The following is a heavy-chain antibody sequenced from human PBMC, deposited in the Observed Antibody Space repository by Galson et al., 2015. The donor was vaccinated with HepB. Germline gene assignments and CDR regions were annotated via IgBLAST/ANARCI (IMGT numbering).Heavy chain of an antibody. CDR2: ISSGGDTTI. V-gene: IGHV3-11*01. CDR3: ARATLGWFDP. D-gene: IGHD2/OR15-2a*01. CDR1: GFTFSDYY. Sequence: SLRLSCAASGFTFSDYYMTWIRQAPGKGLEWVPYISSGGDTTIYYADSVKGRLTISRDNAKNLLYLQMNSLRAEDTAVYYCARATLGWFDPWGQGTLVTVSS. J-gene: IGHJ5*02.